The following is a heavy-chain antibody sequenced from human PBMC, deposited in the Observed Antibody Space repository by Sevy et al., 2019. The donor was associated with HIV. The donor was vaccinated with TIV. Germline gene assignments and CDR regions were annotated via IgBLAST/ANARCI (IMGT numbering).Heavy chain of an antibody. CDR3: AHRQNRRYSGYGVLDY. J-gene: IGHJ4*02. Sequence: SGPTLVKPTQTLTLTCTFSGFSLSTSGVGVGWIRQPPGKALEWLALIYWDDDKRYSPSLKSRLTITKDTSKNQVVLTMTNMDAEDTATYYCAHRQNRRYSGYGVLDYWGQGTLVTVSS. CDR2: IYWDDDK. CDR1: GFSLSTSGVG. V-gene: IGHV2-5*02. D-gene: IGHD5-12*01.